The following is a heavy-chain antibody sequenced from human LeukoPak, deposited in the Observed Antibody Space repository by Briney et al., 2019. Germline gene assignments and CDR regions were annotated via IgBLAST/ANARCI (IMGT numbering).Heavy chain of an antibody. J-gene: IGHJ3*02. CDR3: AREGLIVVKEKAFDI. D-gene: IGHD3-22*01. CDR1: GFTFSSYW. V-gene: IGHV3-7*01. Sequence: PGGSLRLSCAASGFTFSSYWMSWVRQAPGKGLEWVANIKQDGSEKYYVDSVKGRFTISRDNAKNSLYLQMNSLRAEDTAVYYCAREGLIVVKEKAFDIWGQGTMVTVSS. CDR2: IKQDGSEK.